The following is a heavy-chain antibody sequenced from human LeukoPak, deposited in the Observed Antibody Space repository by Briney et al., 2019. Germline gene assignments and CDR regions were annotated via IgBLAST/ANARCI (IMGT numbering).Heavy chain of an antibody. CDR1: GFTFSSYG. V-gene: IGHV3-30*18. CDR2: ISYDGSNK. J-gene: IGHJ4*02. CDR3: AKDGAVKFDYFDY. D-gene: IGHD4-17*01. Sequence: GGSLRLSCAASGFTFSSYGMHWVRQAPGKGLEWVAVISYDGSNKYYADSVKGRFTISRDNSKNTLYLQMNSLRAEDTAVYYCAKDGAVKFDYFDYWGQGTLVTVSS.